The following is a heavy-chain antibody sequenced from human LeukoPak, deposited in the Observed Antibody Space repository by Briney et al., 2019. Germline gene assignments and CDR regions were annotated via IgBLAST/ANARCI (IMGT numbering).Heavy chain of an antibody. D-gene: IGHD2-2*01. CDR3: ASRSCTSTSCSLDV. CDR1: GGTFSSYT. CDR2: IIPIFDTA. V-gene: IGHV1-69*08. J-gene: IGHJ6*02. Sequence: ASVKVSCKASGGTFSSYTINWVRQAPGQGLEWMGRIIPIFDTAHYAQNFQGRLTITADKSTSAAYMELTRLRSEDTPIYYCASRSCTSTSCSLDVWGQGTTVTVSS.